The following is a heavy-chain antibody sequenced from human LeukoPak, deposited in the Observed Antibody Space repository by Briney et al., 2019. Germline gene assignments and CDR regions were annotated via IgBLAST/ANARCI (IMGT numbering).Heavy chain of an antibody. V-gene: IGHV3-30*04. CDR1: GFTFSSYE. J-gene: IGHJ4*02. Sequence: GGSLRLSCAASGFTFSSYEMNWVRQAPGKGLEWVAVISYDGSNKYYADSVKGRFTIPRDNSKNTLYLQMSSLRVEDTAVYYCARAARAGAQYFDLWGQGVLVTVSS. CDR3: ARAARAGAQYFDL. CDR2: ISYDGSNK.